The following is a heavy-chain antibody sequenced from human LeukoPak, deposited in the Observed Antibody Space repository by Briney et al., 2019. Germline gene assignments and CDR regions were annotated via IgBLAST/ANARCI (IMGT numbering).Heavy chain of an antibody. CDR3: ARDQRYCSSSSCPWEPFDY. D-gene: IGHD2-2*01. V-gene: IGHV3-7*05. CDR1: GFTFSSYA. Sequence: GRSLRLSCAASGFTFSSYAMHWVRQAPGKGLEWVANIKQDGSEKYYVDSVKGRFTTSRDNAKNSLYLQMNSLRAEDTAVYYCARDQRYCSSSSCPWEPFDYWGQGTLVTVSS. CDR2: IKQDGSEK. J-gene: IGHJ4*02.